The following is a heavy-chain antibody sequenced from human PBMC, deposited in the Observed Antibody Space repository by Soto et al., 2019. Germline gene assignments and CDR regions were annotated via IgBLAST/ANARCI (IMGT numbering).Heavy chain of an antibody. CDR3: AKNGLGSSPSAIDS. D-gene: IGHD6-6*01. J-gene: IGHJ4*02. CDR2: ISGNGRNT. CDR1: GFTFNSNG. Sequence: GWSLRLSCATSGFTFNSNGMSWVRQAPGKGLDWVSGISGNGRNTYYADSVRGRFTISIDNSKNTLFLQMNSLRAEDTAVYYCAKNGLGSSPSAIDSWGQGTLVTVSS. V-gene: IGHV3-23*01.